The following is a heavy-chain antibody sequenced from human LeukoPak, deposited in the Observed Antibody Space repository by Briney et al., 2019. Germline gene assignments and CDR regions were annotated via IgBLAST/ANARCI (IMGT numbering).Heavy chain of an antibody. J-gene: IGHJ4*02. CDR2: IYYSGST. CDR3: ARALYCSGGSCYRVFDY. D-gene: IGHD2-15*01. V-gene: IGHV4-59*01. CDR1: GGSISSYY. Sequence: SETLSLTCTVSGGSISSYYWSWIRQPPGKGLEWIGYIYYSGSTNYNPSLKSRVTISVDTSKNQFSLKLSSVTAADTAVYYCARALYCSGGSCYRVFDYWGQGTLVTVSS.